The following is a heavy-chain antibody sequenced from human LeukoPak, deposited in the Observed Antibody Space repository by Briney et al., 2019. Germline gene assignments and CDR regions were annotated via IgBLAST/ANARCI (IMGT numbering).Heavy chain of an antibody. J-gene: IGHJ4*02. CDR1: GGTFSSYA. V-gene: IGHV1-69*13. CDR3: ARDRDWAGYSYGFYY. D-gene: IGHD5-18*01. Sequence: ASVKVSCKASGGTFSSYAISWVRQAPGQGLEWMGGIIPIFGTANYAQKFQGRVTITADESTSTAYMELSSLRSEDTAVYYCARDRDWAGYSYGFYYWGQGTLVTVS. CDR2: IIPIFGTA.